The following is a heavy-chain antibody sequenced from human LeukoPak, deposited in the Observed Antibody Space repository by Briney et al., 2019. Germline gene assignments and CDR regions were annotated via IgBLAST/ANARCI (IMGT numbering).Heavy chain of an antibody. CDR3: AKRIQSAMATGY. D-gene: IGHD5-18*01. V-gene: IGHV3-23*01. J-gene: IGHJ4*02. CDR2: VTGNGGST. Sequence: PGGSLSLSCAASGFTFSTYAMSWVRQAPGKGLEWISSVTGNGGSTYYADSVKGRFTISRDNSRNTLYLQMNSLRAEDTAVYYCAKRIQSAMATGYWGQGALVTVSS. CDR1: GFTFSTYA.